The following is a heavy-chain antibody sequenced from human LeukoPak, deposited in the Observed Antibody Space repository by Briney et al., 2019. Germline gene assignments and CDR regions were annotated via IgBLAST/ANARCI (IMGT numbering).Heavy chain of an antibody. Sequence: ASVKVSCKASGYTFTGYYMHWVRQAPGKGREWMGWINPNTGGTNYAQKFQGRVTVTRDTSISTAYMELSRLRSDDTAVYYCARSQYSDFWSGNPKSPYYFDSWGQGTLVTVSS. CDR1: GYTFTGYY. CDR3: ARSQYSDFWSGNPKSPYYFDS. CDR2: INPNTGGT. V-gene: IGHV1-2*02. J-gene: IGHJ4*02. D-gene: IGHD3-3*01.